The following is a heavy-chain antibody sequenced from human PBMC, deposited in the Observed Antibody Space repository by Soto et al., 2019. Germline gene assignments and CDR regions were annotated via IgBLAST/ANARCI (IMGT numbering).Heavy chain of an antibody. CDR1: GFSFSDYW. D-gene: IGHD1-26*01. CDR2: IDTDGSTT. CDR3: SRGGGFSGNYL. Sequence: EVQLVESGGGLVQPGGSLRLSCAASGFSFSDYWMHWVRQAPGKGLVWVSCIDTDGSTTTYADSVKGRFTISRDNVKNTLYLQMDCLRAEVTALYYFSRGGGFSGNYLGGQGTLVTVSS. V-gene: IGHV3-74*01. J-gene: IGHJ4*02.